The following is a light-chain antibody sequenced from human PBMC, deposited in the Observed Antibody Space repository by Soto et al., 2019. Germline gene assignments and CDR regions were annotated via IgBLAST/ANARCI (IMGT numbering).Light chain of an antibody. J-gene: IGKJ2*01. Sequence: EIVMTQSPASLSVSPGDGATLSCRASQTIASNLAWYQQKPGQGPRLLIHGASTRAAGVPARFSGSGSGTDFALTISSLQSEDFAVYYCQQYHNWPPQHTFGQGTKLQIK. CDR1: QTIASN. CDR3: QQYHNWPPQHT. V-gene: IGKV3-15*01. CDR2: GAS.